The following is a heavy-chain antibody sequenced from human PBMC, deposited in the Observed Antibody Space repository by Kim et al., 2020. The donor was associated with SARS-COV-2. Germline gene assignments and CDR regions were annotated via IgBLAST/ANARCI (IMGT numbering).Heavy chain of an antibody. CDR2: ISSSGSTI. D-gene: IGHD2-15*01. Sequence: GGSLRLSCAASGFTFSDYYMSWIRQAPGKGLEWVSYISSSGSTIYYADSVKGRFTISRDNAKNSLYLQMNSLRAEDTAVYYCARVRVAAGPFYYYYYGMDVWGQGTTVTVSS. CDR1: GFTFSDYY. CDR3: ARVRVAAGPFYYYYYGMDV. V-gene: IGHV3-11*01. J-gene: IGHJ6*02.